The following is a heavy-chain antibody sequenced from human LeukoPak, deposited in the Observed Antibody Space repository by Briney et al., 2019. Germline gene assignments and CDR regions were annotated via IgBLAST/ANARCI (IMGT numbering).Heavy chain of an antibody. J-gene: IGHJ4*02. Sequence: PGGSLRLSCAASGFTFSSYAMHWVRQAPGKGLEWVAVISYDGSNKYYADSVKGRFTISRDNSKNTLYLQMNSLRAEDTAVYYCARKKDTAMVFDYWGQGTLVTVSS. V-gene: IGHV3-30-3*01. D-gene: IGHD5-18*01. CDR1: GFTFSSYA. CDR3: ARKKDTAMVFDY. CDR2: ISYDGSNK.